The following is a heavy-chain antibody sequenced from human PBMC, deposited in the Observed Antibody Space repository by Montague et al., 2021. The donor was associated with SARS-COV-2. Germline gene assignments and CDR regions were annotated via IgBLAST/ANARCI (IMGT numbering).Heavy chain of an antibody. J-gene: IGHJ4*02. CDR2: INHSGNT. D-gene: IGHD3-22*01. CDR3: ASGLTDISMIVVVGLGASHYFDS. CDR1: GGSFSDYH. Sequence: SETLSLTCAVYGGSFSDYHWSWIRRPPGQGLEWIGEINHSGNTNYNPSLKSRVTISRDTSKSQFSLKLSSVTAADTAVYYCASGLTDISMIVVVGLGASHYFDSWGQGTLVTVSS. V-gene: IGHV4-34*01.